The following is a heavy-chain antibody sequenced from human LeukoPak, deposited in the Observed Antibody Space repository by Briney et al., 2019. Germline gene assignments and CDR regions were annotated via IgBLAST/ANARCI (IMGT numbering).Heavy chain of an antibody. CDR2: ISGSGGST. Sequence: GGSLRLSCAASGFTFSSYAMSWVRQAPGKGLEWVSAISGSGGSTYYADSVKGRFTISRDNSKNTLYLQMNSLRAEDTAVYYCAKLRCYDFWSGYQGDYWGQGTLVTVSS. CDR1: GFTFSSYA. D-gene: IGHD3-3*01. V-gene: IGHV3-23*01. CDR3: AKLRCYDFWSGYQGDY. J-gene: IGHJ4*02.